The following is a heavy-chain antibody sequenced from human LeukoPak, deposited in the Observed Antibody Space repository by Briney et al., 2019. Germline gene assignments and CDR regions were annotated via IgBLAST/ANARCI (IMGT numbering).Heavy chain of an antibody. CDR3: ARVHGDYNYFYMDV. Sequence: GGSLRLSCAASGFTFTNYWMNWVRQAPGKGLEWVSYISKNGSEKYYVDSVKGRFTISRDSAKNSLYLQMNSLRAEDTAVYYCARVHGDYNYFYMDVWGKGTTVTVSS. V-gene: IGHV3-7*01. J-gene: IGHJ6*03. CDR1: GFTFTNYW. CDR2: ISKNGSEK. D-gene: IGHD5-12*01.